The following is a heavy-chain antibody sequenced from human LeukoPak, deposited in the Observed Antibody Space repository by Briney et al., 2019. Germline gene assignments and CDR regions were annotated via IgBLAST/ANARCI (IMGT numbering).Heavy chain of an antibody. D-gene: IGHD3-10*01. CDR2: IYRGGSK. J-gene: IGHJ5*02. CDR1: GFTVSSNY. V-gene: IGHV3-53*01. Sequence: GGSLRLSCAASGFTVSSNYMSWVRQAPGKGLEWVSVIYRGGSKDYGDSVKGRYTISRDNSKNTLYLQMNSLRAEDTAIYYCARIFYYGSGNNWFDPWGQGTLVTVSS. CDR3: ARIFYYGSGNNWFDP.